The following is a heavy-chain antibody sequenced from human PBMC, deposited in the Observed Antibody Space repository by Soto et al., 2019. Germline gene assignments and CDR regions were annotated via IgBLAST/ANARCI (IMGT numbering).Heavy chain of an antibody. CDR2: IYYSGST. Sequence: SETLSLTCTVSGGSITTYYWSWIRQPPGKGLEWIGYIYYSGSTSFNPSLKSRVTISVDTSKNQFSLKVSSVTAADTAVYYCARSKVYYYYMDVWGKGTTVTVSS. CDR1: GGSITTYY. CDR3: ARSKVYYYYMDV. V-gene: IGHV4-59*01. J-gene: IGHJ6*03.